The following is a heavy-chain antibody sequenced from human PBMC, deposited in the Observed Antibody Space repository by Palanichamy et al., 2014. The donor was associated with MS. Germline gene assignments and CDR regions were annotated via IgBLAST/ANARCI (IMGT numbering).Heavy chain of an antibody. D-gene: IGHD1-26*01. J-gene: IGHJ6*02. Sequence: QVQLVESGGGVVQPGRSLRLSCAASGFTFSSYGMHWVRQAPGKGLEWVAVIWYDGSNKYYADSVKGRFTISRDNSKNTLYLQMNSLRAEDTAVYYCARVSIVGAPLRGDYYYGMDVWGQGTTVTVSS. V-gene: IGHV3-33*01. CDR3: ARVSIVGAPLRGDYYYGMDV. CDR1: GFTFSSYG. CDR2: IWYDGSNK.